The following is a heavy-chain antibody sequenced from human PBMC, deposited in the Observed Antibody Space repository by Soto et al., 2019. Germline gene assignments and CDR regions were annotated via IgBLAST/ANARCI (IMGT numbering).Heavy chain of an antibody. V-gene: IGHV4-39*01. CDR3: ARRRNDWFDP. Sequence: QVQIEESGPGLVKPSETLSLSCSVYGGSIISGSDYGGWIRQPPGRGLEWIGSTYYNGKTFYNPSLRGRVTIALNTSKNQDSLKITAVTAEYTAVYYCARRRNDWFDPWGQGTRVTVSS. J-gene: IGHJ5*02. CDR2: TYYNGKT. D-gene: IGHD2-8*01. CDR1: GGSIISGSDY.